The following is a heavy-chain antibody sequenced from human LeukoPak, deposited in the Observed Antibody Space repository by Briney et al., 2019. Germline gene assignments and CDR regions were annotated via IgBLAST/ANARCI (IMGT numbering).Heavy chain of an antibody. CDR1: GLTFDNAW. Sequence: GGSLRLSCVVSGLTFDNAWMSWVRQAPGKGLDWVGRIKSKNVGETTEYAAPVQGRFTISRDDSKNAVYLQMSSLKTEDTAVYYCTTGPGNSGYWGQGTLVTVSS. D-gene: IGHD4-23*01. CDR2: IKSKNVGETT. CDR3: TTGPGNSGY. J-gene: IGHJ4*02. V-gene: IGHV3-15*01.